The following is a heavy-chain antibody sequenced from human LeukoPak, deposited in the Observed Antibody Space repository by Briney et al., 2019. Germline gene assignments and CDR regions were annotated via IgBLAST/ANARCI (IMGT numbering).Heavy chain of an antibody. J-gene: IGHJ5*01. CDR1: GGSINSYY. CDR2: VYTSGST. D-gene: IGHD3-22*01. Sequence: ASETLSLTCTVSGGSINSYYWSWIRQPAGKGLEWIGRVYTSGSTNYNPSLKSRVTMSVDTSKNQFSLKLTSVTGADTAVYYCARGVADYDTSGYHYDSWGQGTLVTVSS. CDR3: ARGVADYDTSGYHYDS. V-gene: IGHV4-4*07.